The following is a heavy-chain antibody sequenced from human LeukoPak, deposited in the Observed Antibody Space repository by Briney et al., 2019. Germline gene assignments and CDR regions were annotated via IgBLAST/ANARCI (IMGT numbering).Heavy chain of an antibody. CDR3: ARGDYAVADAFDI. D-gene: IGHD4-17*01. CDR1: GFTVSSNY. V-gene: IGHV3-53*01. CDR2: IYSGGST. J-gene: IGHJ3*02. Sequence: GGSLRLSCAASGFTVSSNYMSWVRQAPGKGLEWVSVIYSGGSTYYADSVKGRFTISRDNSKNTLYLQMNSLRAEDTAVYYCARGDYAVADAFDIWGQGTMVTVSS.